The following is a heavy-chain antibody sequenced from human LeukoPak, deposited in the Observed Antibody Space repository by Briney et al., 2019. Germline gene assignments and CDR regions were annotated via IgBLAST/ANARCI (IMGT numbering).Heavy chain of an antibody. Sequence: SETLSLTCTVSGGSISSYYWSWIRQPPGRGLEWIGYIYYSGSTNYNPSLKSRVTISVDTSKNQFSLKLSSVTAADTAVYYCARGRPERFLEWSPLTYDYWGQGTLVTVSS. CDR1: GGSISSYY. V-gene: IGHV4-59*01. J-gene: IGHJ4*02. CDR2: IYYSGST. CDR3: ARGRPERFLEWSPLTYDY. D-gene: IGHD3-3*01.